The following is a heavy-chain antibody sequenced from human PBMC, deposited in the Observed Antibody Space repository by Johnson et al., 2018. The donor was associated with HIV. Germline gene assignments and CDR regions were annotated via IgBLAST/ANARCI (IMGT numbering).Heavy chain of an antibody. CDR3: ARGPRNPGLDSFDI. J-gene: IGHJ3*02. V-gene: IGHV3-43*01. Sequence: VQLVESGGGLIQPGGSLRLSCAASGFIVSNSYMHWVRQAPGKGLEWVSLISWDGGSTYYADSVKGRFTISRDNSKNSLYLQMNSLNTEDTALYYCARGPRNPGLDSFDIWGRGTMVAVSS. D-gene: IGHD1-14*01. CDR2: ISWDGGST. CDR1: GFIVSNSY.